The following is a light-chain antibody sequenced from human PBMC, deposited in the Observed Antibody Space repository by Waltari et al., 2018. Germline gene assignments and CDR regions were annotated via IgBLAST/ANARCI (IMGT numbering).Light chain of an antibody. CDR2: GAS. CDR3: QQHYSRWT. J-gene: IGKJ1*01. CDR1: QSIRGS. V-gene: IGKV1-5*03. Sequence: DIQMTQSPSTLSASVGDRVTITCRASQSIRGSLAWYQQKPGKAPTILIDGASTLQRGVPSRFSGSGTGTEFTLTITSLQPDDFATYYCQQHYSRWTFGQGTRVEIK.